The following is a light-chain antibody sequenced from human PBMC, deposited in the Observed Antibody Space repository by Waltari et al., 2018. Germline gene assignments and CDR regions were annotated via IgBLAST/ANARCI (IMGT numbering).Light chain of an antibody. Sequence: EIVIAQSPVTVSVTSGEASTLPCPASENHGTDVAWYRHKPSQPPRLLIYFANSRATGVPARISGSGCGTAFTLSISSLESEDFAFYYCQQSRRWPQRTFGQGTKLEI. CDR3: QQSRRWPQRT. V-gene: IGKV3D-15*01. CDR1: ENHGTD. J-gene: IGKJ2*01. CDR2: FAN.